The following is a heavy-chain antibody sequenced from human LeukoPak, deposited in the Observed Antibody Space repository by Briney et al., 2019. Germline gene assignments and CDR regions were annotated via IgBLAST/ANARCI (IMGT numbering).Heavy chain of an antibody. CDR3: AKLRGYSSGYSWYYFDY. D-gene: IGHD3-22*01. CDR2: ISWNSGSI. V-gene: IGHV3-9*01. J-gene: IGHJ4*02. CDR1: GFTFSSYA. Sequence: SGGSLRLSCAASGFTFSSYAMSWVRQAPGKGLEWVSGISWNSGSIGYADSVKGRFTISRDNAKNSLYLQMNSLRAEDTALYYCAKLRGYSSGYSWYYFDYWGQGTLVTVSS.